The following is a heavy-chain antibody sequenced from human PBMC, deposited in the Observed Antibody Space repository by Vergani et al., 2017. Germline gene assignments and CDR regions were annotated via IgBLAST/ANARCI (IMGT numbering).Heavy chain of an antibody. D-gene: IGHD3-10*01. CDR1: GGTFSSYA. CDR2: IIPIFGTA. CDR3: ARTSSISGSYYNGEWDY. V-gene: IGHV1-69*05. Sequence: QVQLVQSGAEVKKPGSSVKVSCKASGGTFSSYAISWVRQAPGQGLEWMGRIIPIFGTANYAQKFQGRATMTRDTSTRTVYMDLTGLRSDDTAMYYCARTSSISGSYYNGEWDYWGQGTLVVVSS. J-gene: IGHJ4*02.